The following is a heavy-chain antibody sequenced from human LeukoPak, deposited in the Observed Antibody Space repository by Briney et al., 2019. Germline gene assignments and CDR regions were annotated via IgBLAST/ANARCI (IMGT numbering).Heavy chain of an antibody. V-gene: IGHV3-15*01. CDR2: IKSKTDGGTT. D-gene: IGHD2-21*01. CDR1: GFTFSHAW. J-gene: IGHJ6*02. Sequence: GGSLRLSCVTSGFTFSHAWTSWVRQAPGKGLEWVGRIKSKTDGGTTDYAAPVKGRFTISRDDSRNTLFPQMNSLKIEDTAVYYCTIPSPPRTVFQAKNYYAMDVWGPGTTVTVSS. CDR3: TIPSPPRTVFQAKNYYAMDV.